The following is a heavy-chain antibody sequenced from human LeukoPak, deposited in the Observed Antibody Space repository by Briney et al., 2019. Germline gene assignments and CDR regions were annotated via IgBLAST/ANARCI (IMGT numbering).Heavy chain of an antibody. Sequence: GGSLRLSCAASGFTFSGYWMHWVRQAPGKGLVWVSRINSDGYSITYADSVKGRFTISRDNAKNALYLQMNSLIAEDTAVYFCTRAGYSSGFDSWGQGTLVTVSS. CDR1: GFTFSGYW. V-gene: IGHV3-74*03. CDR3: TRAGYSSGFDS. CDR2: INSDGYSI. D-gene: IGHD6-19*01. J-gene: IGHJ5*01.